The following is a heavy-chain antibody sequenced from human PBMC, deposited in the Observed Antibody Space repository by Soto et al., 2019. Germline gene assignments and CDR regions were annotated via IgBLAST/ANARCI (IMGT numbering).Heavy chain of an antibody. CDR3: ARGGYCGGDCYSVGYYNWFDP. CDR1: GGTFSSYA. V-gene: IGHV1-69*01. Sequence: QVQLVESGAEVKKPGSSVKVSCKASGGTFSSYAISWVRQAPGQGLEWMGGIIPIFGTANYAQKFQGRVTITADESTSTAYMELSSLRSEDTAVYYCARGGYCGGDCYSVGYYNWFDPWGQGTLVTVSS. J-gene: IGHJ5*02. D-gene: IGHD2-21*02. CDR2: IIPIFGTA.